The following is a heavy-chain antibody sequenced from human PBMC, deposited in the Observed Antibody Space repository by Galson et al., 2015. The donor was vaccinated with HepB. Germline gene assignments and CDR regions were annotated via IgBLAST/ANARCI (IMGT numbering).Heavy chain of an antibody. V-gene: IGHV4-34*01. J-gene: IGHJ3*02. D-gene: IGHD3-16*01. CDR3: ARDLGDAFDI. CDR2: VNHRGST. CDR1: GGSFSGYS. Sequence: SETLSLTCAVQGGSFSGYSWTWIRQPPGKGLEWIGEVNHRGSTNYNPSLKSRVTISVDTSKNQFSLKLSSVTAADTAVFYCARDLGDAFDIWGQGTMVTVSS.